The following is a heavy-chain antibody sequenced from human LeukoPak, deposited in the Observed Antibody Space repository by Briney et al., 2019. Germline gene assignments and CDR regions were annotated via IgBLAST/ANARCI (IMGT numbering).Heavy chain of an antibody. Sequence: PSETLSLTCTVSGGSISSSSYYWGWIRQPPGKGLEWIGNLYYSGTIYYNPSLKSRVTISVDTSKNQFSLKLSSVTAADTAVYYCARRGYTYGNFEHWGQGTLVTVSS. J-gene: IGHJ4*02. V-gene: IGHV4-39*01. D-gene: IGHD5-18*01. CDR1: GGSISSSSYY. CDR3: ARRGYTYGNFEH. CDR2: LYYSGTI.